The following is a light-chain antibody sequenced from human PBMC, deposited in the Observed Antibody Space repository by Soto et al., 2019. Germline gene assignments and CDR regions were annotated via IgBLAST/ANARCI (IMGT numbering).Light chain of an antibody. V-gene: IGKV1-5*01. Sequence: DIQKTQSPSTLSASVGDRVTITCRASQSISSWLAWYQQKPGKAPKLLIYDASSLESGVPSRFSGSGSGTEFTLTISSLQPDDFATYYCQQYNSYSGIASTFGQGTKVEIK. CDR2: DAS. CDR1: QSISSW. J-gene: IGKJ1*01. CDR3: QQYNSYSGIAST.